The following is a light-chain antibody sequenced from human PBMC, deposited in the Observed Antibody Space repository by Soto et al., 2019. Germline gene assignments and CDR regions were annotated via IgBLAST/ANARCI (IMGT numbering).Light chain of an antibody. V-gene: IGKV3D-20*02. CDR2: GAS. Sequence: EIGLTQSPGTLSLSPGERATLSCRASQSVSSSYLAWYQQKPGQAPRLLIYGASSRATGIPDRFSGSGSGTEFTLTINSLQSEDSAVYYCQQHNQWPITFGQGTRLEI. CDR1: QSVSSSY. CDR3: QQHNQWPIT. J-gene: IGKJ5*01.